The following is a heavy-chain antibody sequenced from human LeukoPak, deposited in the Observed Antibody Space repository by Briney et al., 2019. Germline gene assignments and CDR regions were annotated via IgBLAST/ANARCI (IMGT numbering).Heavy chain of an antibody. J-gene: IGHJ6*03. CDR3: AREDNLGNYYNFYMDV. CDR2: ISRGSSNI. CDR1: GFTFSSYS. D-gene: IGHD1-1*01. Sequence: PGGSLRLSCAASGFTFSSYSMNWVRQAPGKGLEWVSYISRGSSNIYYADSVKGRFTITRDDAKNSLYLQMNSLRAEDTAAYYCAREDNLGNYYNFYMDVWGKGTTVSVSS. V-gene: IGHV3-48*01.